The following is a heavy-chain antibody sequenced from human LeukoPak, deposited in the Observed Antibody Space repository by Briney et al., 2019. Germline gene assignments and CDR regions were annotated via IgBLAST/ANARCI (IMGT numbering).Heavy chain of an antibody. CDR2: KGQAGSEK. CDR1: VFTFSSYL. CDR3: AREWRGQMVYATSFDS. D-gene: IGHD2-8*01. J-gene: IGHJ4*02. Sequence: GGSLRLACAVSVFTFSSYLMSWVPQAPGKGLEWVANKGQAGSEKQYVDSVKGRFTISRDTAKNSLFMQTHSVRAEDTAMYYCAREWRGQMVYATSFDSWGQGTLVTVSS. V-gene: IGHV3-7*05.